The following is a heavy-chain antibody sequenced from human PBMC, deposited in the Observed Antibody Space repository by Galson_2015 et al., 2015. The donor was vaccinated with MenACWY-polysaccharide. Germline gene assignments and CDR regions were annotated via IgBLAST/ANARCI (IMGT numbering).Heavy chain of an antibody. CDR3: VRSAFFDY. Sequence: SLRLSCAASGFTFSSYWMHWVRQAPGKGLEWVSHISSSSKTIYYADSVKGRFTISRDNVENSLYLQMNSLRAEDTALYYCVRSAFFDYWGQGNLVTVSS. V-gene: IGHV3-48*01. CDR1: GFTFSSYW. CDR2: ISSSSKTI. J-gene: IGHJ4*02.